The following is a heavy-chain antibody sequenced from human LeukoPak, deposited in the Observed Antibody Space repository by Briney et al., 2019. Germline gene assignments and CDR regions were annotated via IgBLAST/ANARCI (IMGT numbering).Heavy chain of an antibody. CDR2: IIPIFGTA. CDR1: VGTFSSYA. Sequence: GASVKVSCTASVGTFSSYAISWVRQAPGQGLGWMGGIIPIFGTANYAQKFQGRVTITADESTSTAYMELSSLRSEDTAVYYCARGYYYDSSGFPSPYYFDYWGQGTLVTVSS. J-gene: IGHJ4*02. CDR3: ARGYYYDSSGFPSPYYFDY. V-gene: IGHV1-69*01. D-gene: IGHD3-22*01.